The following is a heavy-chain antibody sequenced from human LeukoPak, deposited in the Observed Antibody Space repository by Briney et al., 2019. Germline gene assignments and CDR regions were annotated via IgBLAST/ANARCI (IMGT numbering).Heavy chain of an antibody. CDR2: IYYSGST. Sequence: SETLSLTCNVSDDSLRSSTYYWGWIRQPPGKGLEWIGNIYYSGSTYYDPSLKSRVIILLYTSKNHFSLQLSSVTAADTAVYYCASVGSSYYYMDVWGKGTTVTISS. CDR3: ASVGSSYYYMDV. CDR1: DDSLRSSTYY. D-gene: IGHD1-26*01. V-gene: IGHV4-39*02. J-gene: IGHJ6*03.